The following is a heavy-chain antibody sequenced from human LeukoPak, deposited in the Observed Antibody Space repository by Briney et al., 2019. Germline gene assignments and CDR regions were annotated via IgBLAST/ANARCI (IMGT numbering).Heavy chain of an antibody. J-gene: IGHJ5*02. D-gene: IGHD5-18*01. CDR3: ADSRGGYSYGPLS. Sequence: ASVKVSCKASGNTFAGYYVHWVRQAPGPGLAWMGWINPNSGGTNYAQKFQVRVTMTRDTSISTAYMELSRLRSDDTAVYYCADSRGGYSYGPLSWGQGTLVTVSS. CDR1: GNTFAGYY. CDR2: INPNSGGT. V-gene: IGHV1-2*02.